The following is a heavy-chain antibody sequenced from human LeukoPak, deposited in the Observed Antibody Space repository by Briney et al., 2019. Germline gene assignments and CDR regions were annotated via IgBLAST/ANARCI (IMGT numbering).Heavy chain of an antibody. Sequence: GGSLRLSCAASGFTFSSYGMHWVRQAPGKGLEWVAFIRYDGSNKYYADSVKGRFTISRDNSKNTLSLQMNSLRPDDTAVYYCTRAGGLVRGVHYYYYMDVWGKGTTVTISS. V-gene: IGHV3-30*02. CDR1: GFTFSSYG. D-gene: IGHD3-10*01. CDR3: TRAGGLVRGVHYYYYMDV. J-gene: IGHJ6*03. CDR2: IRYDGSNK.